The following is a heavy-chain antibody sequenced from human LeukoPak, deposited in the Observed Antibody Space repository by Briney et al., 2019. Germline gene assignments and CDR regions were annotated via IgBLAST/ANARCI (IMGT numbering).Heavy chain of an antibody. Sequence: ASVKVSCKASGYTFTSYAISWVRQAPGQGLEWMGCISAYNGNANYAQKLQGRVTMTTDTSTSTAYMELRSLRSDDTAVYYCASSFGGFTFDYWGQGTLVTVSS. V-gene: IGHV1-18*01. D-gene: IGHD2-15*01. CDR2: ISAYNGNA. CDR3: ASSFGGFTFDY. CDR1: GYTFTSYA. J-gene: IGHJ4*02.